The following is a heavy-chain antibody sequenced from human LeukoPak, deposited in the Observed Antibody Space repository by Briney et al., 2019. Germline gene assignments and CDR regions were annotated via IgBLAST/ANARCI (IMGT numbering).Heavy chain of an antibody. CDR3: AHTPKYYDSSGYYEVDY. CDR2: IIPILGIA. V-gene: IGHV1-69*04. J-gene: IGHJ4*02. D-gene: IGHD3-22*01. CDR1: GGTFSSYA. Sequence: SVKVSCKASGGTFSSYAISWVRQAPGQGLEWMGRIIPILGIANYAQKFQGRVTITADKSTSTAYMELSSLRSEGTAVYYCAHTPKYYDSSGYYEVDYWGQGTLVTVSS.